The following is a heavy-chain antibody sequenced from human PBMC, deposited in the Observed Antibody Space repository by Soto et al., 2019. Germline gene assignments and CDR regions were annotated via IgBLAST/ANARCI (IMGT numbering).Heavy chain of an antibody. CDR3: ARRGGPIMSIAAADHKPHNWFDP. D-gene: IGHD6-13*01. CDR2: IYYSGST. Sequence: PSETLSLTCTVSGGSISSYYWSWIRQPPGKGLEWIGYIYYSGSTNYNPSLKSRVTISVDTSKNQFSLKLSSVTAADTAVYYCARRGGPIMSIAAADHKPHNWFDPWGQGTQVTVSS. J-gene: IGHJ5*02. CDR1: GGSISSYY. V-gene: IGHV4-59*08.